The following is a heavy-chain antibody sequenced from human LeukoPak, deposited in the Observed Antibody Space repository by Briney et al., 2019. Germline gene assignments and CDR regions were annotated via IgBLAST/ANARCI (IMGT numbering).Heavy chain of an antibody. D-gene: IGHD1-7*01. V-gene: IGHV3-23*01. CDR1: EFTFSSYA. J-gene: IGHJ4*02. CDR2: VSYSGDTT. Sequence: GSLRLSCAASEFTFSSYAMSWVRQAPGKGLEWVSAVSYSGDTTYYADSVKGRFTISRDNSKNTVYLQMNSLRAEDTAVYYCAKSSGQTGATAFDYWGQGTLVTVSS. CDR3: AKSSGQTGATAFDY.